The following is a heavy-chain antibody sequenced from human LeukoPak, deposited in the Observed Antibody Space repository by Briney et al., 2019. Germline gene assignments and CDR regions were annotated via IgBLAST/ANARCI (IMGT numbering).Heavy chain of an antibody. V-gene: IGHV1-2*02. J-gene: IGHJ4*02. Sequence: ASVKVSCKASGYTFTGYYMHWVRQAPGQGLEWMGWINPNSGGTNYAQKFQGRVTMTRDTSISTAYMELSRLRSDDTAVYYCARSRLLRQWELLYWGQGTLVTVSS. CDR1: GYTFTGYY. CDR3: ARSRLLRQWELLY. D-gene: IGHD1-26*01. CDR2: INPNSGGT.